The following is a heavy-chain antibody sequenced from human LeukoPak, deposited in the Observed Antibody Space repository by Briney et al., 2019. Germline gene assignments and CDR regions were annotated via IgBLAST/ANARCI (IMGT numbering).Heavy chain of an antibody. CDR2: IDSSSGYI. J-gene: IGHJ4*02. Sequence: GGSLRLSCAASEFSVGSNYMTWVRQPPGKGLEWVSSIDSSSGYISYADSVKGRFTISRDNARNSLFLQMSSLRDDDTAVYYCARDSFDSGSSPSDFWGQGTLVTVSS. CDR1: EFSVGSNY. CDR3: ARDSFDSGSSPSDF. V-gene: IGHV3-21*01. D-gene: IGHD3-9*01.